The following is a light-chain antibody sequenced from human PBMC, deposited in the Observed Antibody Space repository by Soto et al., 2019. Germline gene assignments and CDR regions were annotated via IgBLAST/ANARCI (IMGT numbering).Light chain of an antibody. J-gene: IGKJ4*01. V-gene: IGKV1-13*02. CDR2: ETS. CDR1: QGINTG. Sequence: AIQLTQSPPSLSASVGDRVTITCRASQGINTGIAWYQQKPGKSAKLLIYETSNLGSGVSLRFSGTGYGTQFSLTIGGLQPEDFATYHCQQFSAYPLTFGGGTKVAIK. CDR3: QQFSAYPLT.